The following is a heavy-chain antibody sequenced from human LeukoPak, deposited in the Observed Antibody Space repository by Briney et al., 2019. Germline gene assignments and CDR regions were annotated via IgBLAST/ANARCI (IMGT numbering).Heavy chain of an antibody. CDR3: ARVKQWLAPFDY. CDR2: IYYSGST. J-gene: IGHJ4*02. CDR1: GGSISSYY. D-gene: IGHD6-19*01. V-gene: IGHV4-59*01. Sequence: PSETLSLTCTVSGGSISSYYWSWIRQPPGKGLEWIGYIYYSGSTNYNPSLKSRVTISADTSKNQFSLKLSSVTAADTAVYYCARVKQWLAPFDYWGQGTLVTVSS.